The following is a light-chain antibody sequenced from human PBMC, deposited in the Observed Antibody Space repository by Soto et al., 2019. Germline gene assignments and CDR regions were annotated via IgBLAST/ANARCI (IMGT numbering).Light chain of an antibody. Sequence: DIQMTQSPSTLSASVGDRVTITCRASQSISNWLAWYQQRPGKAPKLLIYDASTLESWVPSRFSGSGSGTEFTLTISCLRPDDFAAYYCQQYNTYSYTFGQGTMLVIK. J-gene: IGKJ2*01. V-gene: IGKV1-5*01. CDR1: QSISNW. CDR3: QQYNTYSYT. CDR2: DAS.